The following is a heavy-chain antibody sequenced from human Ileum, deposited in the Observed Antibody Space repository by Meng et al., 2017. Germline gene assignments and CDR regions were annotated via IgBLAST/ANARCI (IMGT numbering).Heavy chain of an antibody. J-gene: IGHJ4*02. CDR2: IYHSGST. D-gene: IGHD3-10*01. CDR1: GYSISSGYY. CDR3: ARDAYYYGSGSGVY. V-gene: IGHV4-38-2*02. Sequence: SETLSLTFKVSGYSISSGYYWGWIRQPPGKGLEWIGSIYHSGSTYYNPSLKGRVTISVDTSKNQFSLKLSSVTAADTTVYYCARDAYYYGSGSGVYWGQGTLVTVSS.